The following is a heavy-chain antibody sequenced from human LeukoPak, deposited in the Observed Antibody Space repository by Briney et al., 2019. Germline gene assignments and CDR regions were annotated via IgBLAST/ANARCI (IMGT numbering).Heavy chain of an antibody. V-gene: IGHV1-18*01. J-gene: IGHJ4*02. D-gene: IGHD4-23*01. CDR3: ASSRSGYGGSPFDY. Sequence: ASVKVSCKASVYTFTSYGISWVRQAPGQGLEWMGWISAYNGDTNYAQKLQGRVTMTTDTFTSTAYMELRSLRSDDTAVYYCASSRSGYGGSPFDYWGQGTLVTVSS. CDR1: VYTFTSYG. CDR2: ISAYNGDT.